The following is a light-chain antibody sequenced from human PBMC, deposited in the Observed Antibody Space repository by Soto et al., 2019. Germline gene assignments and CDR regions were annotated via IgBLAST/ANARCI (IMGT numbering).Light chain of an antibody. CDR3: QKYKSSWT. V-gene: IGKV1-5*03. CDR2: KAS. CDR1: QSINNW. J-gene: IGKJ1*01. Sequence: DIQMTQSPSTLTASIGDRVTITCRASQSINNWLAWYQQKPGKAPTLLIYKASSLEIGVPSRFSASGSGTEFTLTISTLQSDDFATYYCQKYKSSWTFGQGTKVDIK.